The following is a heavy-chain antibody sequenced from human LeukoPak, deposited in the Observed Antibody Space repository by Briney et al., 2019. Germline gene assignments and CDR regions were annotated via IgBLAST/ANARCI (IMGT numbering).Heavy chain of an antibody. CDR1: GYTFTTYH. CDR2: INPNSGDT. CDR3: ARDDGSSLTNFDY. J-gene: IGHJ4*02. V-gene: IGHV1-2*06. Sequence: ASVKVSCKASGYTFTTYHLHWVRQAPGQGLEWMGRINPNSGDTNYAQKFQGRVTMTRDTSISTAYMDLSRLRSDDTAVYYCARDDGSSLTNFDYWGQGTLVTVSS. D-gene: IGHD6-6*01.